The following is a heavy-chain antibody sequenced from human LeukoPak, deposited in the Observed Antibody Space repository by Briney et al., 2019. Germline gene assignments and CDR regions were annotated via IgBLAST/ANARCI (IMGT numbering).Heavy chain of an antibody. J-gene: IGHJ4*02. CDR1: GFTFSSYA. Sequence: GGSLRLSCAAPGFTFSSYAMNWVRQAPRKGLEWVSGISNSGVSRDYADSVKGRFTISRDNSKNTLYLQMNNLRAEDTAVYYCAKGEFGSGWPNWGQGTLVTVSS. V-gene: IGHV3-23*01. CDR2: ISNSGVSR. CDR3: AKGEFGSGWPN. D-gene: IGHD6-19*01.